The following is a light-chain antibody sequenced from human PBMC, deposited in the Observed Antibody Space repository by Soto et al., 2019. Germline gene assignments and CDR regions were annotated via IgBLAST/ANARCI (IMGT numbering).Light chain of an antibody. CDR2: GAS. CDR1: QTVSITY. Sequence: VLTQSPCTLSVSPGESATLSCRASQTVSITYLTWYQQKPGQAPRLLIFGASKRATGIPDRFSGSGSGRDFTLTISGLEPEDFAVYYCQQYGSSPLISFGQGTRLEIK. CDR3: QQYGSSPLIS. J-gene: IGKJ5*01. V-gene: IGKV3-20*01.